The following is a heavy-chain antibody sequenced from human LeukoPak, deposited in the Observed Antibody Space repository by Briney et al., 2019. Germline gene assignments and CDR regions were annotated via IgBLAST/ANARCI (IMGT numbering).Heavy chain of an antibody. CDR2: IFYSGST. CDR1: GGSISGYY. V-gene: IGHV4-59*01. J-gene: IGHJ6*03. D-gene: IGHD3-10*01. Sequence: PSETLSLTCTVSGGSISGYYWSWIRQPPGKGLEWIGYIFYSGSTNYNPSLESRVTISVDTSKNQFSLKLSSVTAADAAVYYCARGRDSGSYYNYYYYYMDAWGKGTTVTVS. CDR3: ARGRDSGSYYNYYYYYMDA.